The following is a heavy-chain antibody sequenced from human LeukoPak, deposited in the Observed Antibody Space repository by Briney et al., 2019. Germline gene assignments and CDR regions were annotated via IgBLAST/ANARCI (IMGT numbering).Heavy chain of an antibody. D-gene: IGHD2-15*01. J-gene: IGHJ4*02. CDR2: IYHSGST. V-gene: IGHV4-59*12. Sequence: SETLSLTCSVSGDSISIYYWNWIRQPPGKGLEWIGEIYHSGSTNYNPSLKSRVTISVDKSKNQFSLKLSSVTAADTAVYYCARDYCSGGSCYIDYWGQGTLVTVSS. CDR3: ARDYCSGGSCYIDY. CDR1: GDSISIYY.